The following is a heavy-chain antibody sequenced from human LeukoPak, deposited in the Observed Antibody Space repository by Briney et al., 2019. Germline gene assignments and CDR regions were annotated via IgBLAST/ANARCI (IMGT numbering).Heavy chain of an antibody. CDR3: ARRAGSYLGPYYFDY. V-gene: IGHV4-4*07. CDR1: GGSISSYY. CDR2: IYTSGST. D-gene: IGHD1-26*01. Sequence: SETLSLTCTVSGGSISSYYWSWIRQPAGKGLEWLGRIYTSGSTNYNPSLKSRVTMSVDTSKNQFSLKLSSVTAADTAVYYCARRAGSYLGPYYFDYWGQGTLVTVSS. J-gene: IGHJ4*02.